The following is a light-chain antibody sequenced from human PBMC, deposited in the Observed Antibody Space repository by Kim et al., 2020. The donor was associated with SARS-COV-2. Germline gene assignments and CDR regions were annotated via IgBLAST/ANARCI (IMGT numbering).Light chain of an antibody. V-gene: IGKV3-20*01. CDR2: GAS. J-gene: IGKJ4*01. Sequence: EIVLTQSPGTLSLSPGERATLSCRASQSVSSSYLAWYQQKPGQAPRLLIYGASSRATGIPDRFSGSGSGTDFTLTISRLEPEYFAVYYCQQYGSSPPVTFGGGTKVDIK. CDR3: QQYGSSPPVT. CDR1: QSVSSSY.